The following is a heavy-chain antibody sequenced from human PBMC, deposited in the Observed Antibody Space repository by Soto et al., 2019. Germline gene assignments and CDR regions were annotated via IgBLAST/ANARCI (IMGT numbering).Heavy chain of an antibody. CDR1: GASISRDH. J-gene: IGHJ4*02. CDR2: EYSGRT. V-gene: IGHV4-59*08. Sequence: QVQLQESGPGLVKPSENLSLTCIVSGASISRDHWNWVRQPPGKGLEWIGEYSGRTNYNPSLKSRVTISADTSKNQFSWKLTSVTAADTAVYFCATYISGGGGRGHWGQGTLVTVSS. CDR3: ATYISGGGGRGH. D-gene: IGHD3-22*01.